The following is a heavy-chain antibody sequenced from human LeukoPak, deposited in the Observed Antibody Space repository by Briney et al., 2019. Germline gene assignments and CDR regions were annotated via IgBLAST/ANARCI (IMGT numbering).Heavy chain of an antibody. D-gene: IGHD5-24*01. V-gene: IGHV3-7*03. CDR1: GFTFSTYW. Sequence: GGSLRLSCAASGFTFSTYWMSWVRQAPGKGLEWVANIKQDGSEKYYVDSVKGRFTISRDNAKNSLYLQMNSLRAEDTAVYYCARLDGYNTTGFDYWGQGTLVTVSS. CDR3: ARLDGYNTTGFDY. J-gene: IGHJ4*02. CDR2: IKQDGSEK.